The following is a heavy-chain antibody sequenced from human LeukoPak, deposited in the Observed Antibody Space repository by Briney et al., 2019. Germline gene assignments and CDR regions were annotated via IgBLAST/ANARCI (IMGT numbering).Heavy chain of an antibody. J-gene: IGHJ5*02. Sequence: TSETLSLTCTVSGGSITRGSFYWGWIRQPPGKGLEWIASVYYSGDTYYNPSLESQVTISVDTSRNQFSLKLNSVTAADTAVYYCARVSCSGGACPFGSWFDPWGQGTLVTVSS. CDR3: ARVSCSGGACPFGSWFDP. CDR1: GGSITRGSFY. CDR2: VYYSGDT. V-gene: IGHV4-39*01. D-gene: IGHD2-15*01.